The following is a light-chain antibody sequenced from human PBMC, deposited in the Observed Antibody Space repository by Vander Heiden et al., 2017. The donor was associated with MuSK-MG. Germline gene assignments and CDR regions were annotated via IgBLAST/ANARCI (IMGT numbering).Light chain of an antibody. CDR3: QVWDSRTAV. Sequence: SYDLTQPPSVSVSPGQTASITCSGDNLGDKYVSWYQQKAGQSPVVVIYRDNKRPSGIPEGFSGSNSGNTATLTISGTQPMDEADYYCQVWDSRTAVFGGGTKLTVL. CDR2: RDN. J-gene: IGLJ2*01. CDR1: NLGDKY. V-gene: IGLV3-1*01.